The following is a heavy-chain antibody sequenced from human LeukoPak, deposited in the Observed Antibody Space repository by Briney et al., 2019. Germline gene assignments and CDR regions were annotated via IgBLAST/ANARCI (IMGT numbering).Heavy chain of an antibody. CDR2: ISSSGSTI. CDR1: GFTFSSYS. D-gene: IGHD2-21*02. CDR3: ARDSYLCGGDCYDYYYYYMDV. Sequence: AGGSLRLSCAASGFTFSSYSMNWVRQAPGKGLEWVSYISSSGSTIYYADSVKGRFTISRDNAKNSLYLQMNSLRAEDTAVYYCARDSYLCGGDCYDYYYYYMDVWGKGTTVTVSS. V-gene: IGHV3-48*04. J-gene: IGHJ6*03.